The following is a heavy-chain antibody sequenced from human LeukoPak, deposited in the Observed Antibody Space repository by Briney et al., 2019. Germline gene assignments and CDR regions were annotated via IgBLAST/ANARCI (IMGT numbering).Heavy chain of an antibody. J-gene: IGHJ4*02. V-gene: IGHV3-43*01. Sequence: PGGSLRLSCVASGFTFEDYTMRWGRQAPGKTLGWVSLISWDGTTYYTDSVKGRFTISRDNSKNSLYLQMDALRSEDTAFYYCVKDLSYESSGHVLEYWGQGTLVTVSS. CDR2: ISWDGTT. CDR3: VKDLSYESSGHVLEY. CDR1: GFTFEDYT. D-gene: IGHD3-22*01.